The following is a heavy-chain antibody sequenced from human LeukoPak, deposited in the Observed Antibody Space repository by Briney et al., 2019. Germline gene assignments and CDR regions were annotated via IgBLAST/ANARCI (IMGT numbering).Heavy chain of an antibody. CDR3: AGYGDYSSRYLDN. Sequence: PSETLPLTCTVSGGSISSTSYFWGWIRQPPGKGLEWIGSFYYSGSTYYNPSLKSRVTISVDASKNQYSLRLSSVTAADTAFYYCAGYGDYSSRYLDNWGQGTLVTVSS. J-gene: IGHJ4*02. CDR1: GGSISSTSYF. CDR2: FYYSGST. D-gene: IGHD4-17*01. V-gene: IGHV4-39*01.